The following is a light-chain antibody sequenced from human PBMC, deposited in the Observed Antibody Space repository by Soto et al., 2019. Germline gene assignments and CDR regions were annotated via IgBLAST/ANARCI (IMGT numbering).Light chain of an antibody. CDR3: QPYNSYSEA. CDR2: KAS. CDR1: QTISSW. Sequence: DIPMTQSPSTLSGSVGDRVTITCRASQTISSWLAWYQQKPGKAPKLLIYKASTLKSGVPSRFSGSGSGTEFTLTISSLQPDDFATCCCQPYNSYSEAFGQGTKVEL. V-gene: IGKV1-5*03. J-gene: IGKJ1*01.